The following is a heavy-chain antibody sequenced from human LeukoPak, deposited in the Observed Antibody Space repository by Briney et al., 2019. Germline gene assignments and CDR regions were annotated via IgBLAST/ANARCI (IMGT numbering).Heavy chain of an antibody. V-gene: IGHV4-39*07. Sequence: PSETLSLTCTVSGGSIGSSSYYWGWIRQPPGKGLEWIGSIYYSGSTYYNPSLKSRVTISVDTSENQFSLKLSSVTAADTAVFYCARGYDRLSGEDYWGQGTLVTVSS. J-gene: IGHJ4*02. D-gene: IGHD5-12*01. CDR1: GGSIGSSSYY. CDR2: IYYSGST. CDR3: ARGYDRLSGEDY.